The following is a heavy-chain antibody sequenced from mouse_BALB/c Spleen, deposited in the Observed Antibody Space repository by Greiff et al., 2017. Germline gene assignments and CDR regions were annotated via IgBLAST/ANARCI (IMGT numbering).Heavy chain of an antibody. CDR1: GYTFTSYW. V-gene: IGHV1-87*01. J-gene: IGHJ4*01. Sequence: VQLQQSGAELARPGASVKLSCKASGYTFTSYWMQWVKQRPGQGLEWIGAIYPGDGDTRYTQKFKGKATLTADKSSSTAYMQLSSLASEDSAVYYCARYYYGSSYDAMDYWGQGTSVTVSS. CDR2: IYPGDGDT. CDR3: ARYYYGSSYDAMDY. D-gene: IGHD1-1*01.